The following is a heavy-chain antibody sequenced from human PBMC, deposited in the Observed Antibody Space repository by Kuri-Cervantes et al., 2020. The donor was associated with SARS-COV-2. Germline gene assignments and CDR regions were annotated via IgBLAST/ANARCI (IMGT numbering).Heavy chain of an antibody. CDR1: GFTFSRYA. CDR2: ISGSSSTK. D-gene: IGHD5-18*01. V-gene: IGHV3-48*02. CDR3: ARKGTGMVGLDL. J-gene: IGHJ5*02. Sequence: GGSLRLSFAASGFTFSRYAINWVRQAPGKGLEWISYISGSSSTKYYPDSVKGRFTISRDNAKNSLYLQMNSLGDEDTAVYYCARKGTGMVGLDLWGQGTQVTVSS.